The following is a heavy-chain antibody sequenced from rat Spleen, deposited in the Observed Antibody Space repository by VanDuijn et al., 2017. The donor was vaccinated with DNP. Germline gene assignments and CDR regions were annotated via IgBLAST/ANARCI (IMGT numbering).Heavy chain of an antibody. CDR1: GFTFSGYY. Sequence: EVQLVESGGGLVQPGRSLKLSCAASGFTFSGYYMAWVRQAPTKGLEWVASISYDGRNTYYGDSVKGRFTISRDNAKNTLFLQMDSLRSEDTATYYCTRRGHTTGLNWFVYWGQGTLVTVSS. J-gene: IGHJ3*01. D-gene: IGHD1-9*01. CDR2: ISYDGRNT. V-gene: IGHV5-7*01. CDR3: TRRGHTTGLNWFVY.